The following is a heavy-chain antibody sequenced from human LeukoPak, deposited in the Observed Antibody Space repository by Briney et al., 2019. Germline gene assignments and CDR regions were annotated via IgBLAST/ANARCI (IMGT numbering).Heavy chain of an antibody. Sequence: SLKVSCTASGGTFSTYAINWVRQTPGHGLGCMGGVSPIFGTGNYAQKVQGRVTITADESTSTDYMKLRCLRSQDTAVYYCARREGHYYDGSGYYCPFDYWGQGTLVTVSS. D-gene: IGHD3-22*01. V-gene: IGHV1-69*13. CDR2: VSPIFGTG. CDR3: ARREGHYYDGSGYYCPFDY. CDR1: GGTFSTYA. J-gene: IGHJ4*02.